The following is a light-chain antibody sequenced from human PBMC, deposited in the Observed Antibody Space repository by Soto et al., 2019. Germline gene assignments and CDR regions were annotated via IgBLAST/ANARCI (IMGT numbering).Light chain of an antibody. V-gene: IGKV1-5*01. J-gene: IGKJ1*01. CDR2: DAS. Sequence: DIQMTQSPSTLSASVGDRVTIPCRASQRLTTWLAWYQQMPGKPPQLLIFDASNLESGVPSRFSGSGSGTEFTLTISSLQAEDVAVYYCQQYYTHSWTFGQGTKVDIK. CDR1: QRLTTW. CDR3: QQYYTHSWT.